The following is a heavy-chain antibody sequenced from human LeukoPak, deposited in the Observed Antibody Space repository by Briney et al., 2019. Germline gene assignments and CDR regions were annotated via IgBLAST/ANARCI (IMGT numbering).Heavy chain of an antibody. CDR1: GFTFNTFN. V-gene: IGHV3-21*01. CDR2: ITSGGDYI. D-gene: IGHD3-16*01. CDR3: AKDQGRGGFGLDC. Sequence: NPGGSLRLSCAASGFTFNTFNMNWVRQAPGKGLEWVSSITSGGDYIYYADSVKGRFTTSRDNAKNSLYLQMNNLRVEDTAVYYCAKDQGRGGFGLDCWGQGTLVTVSS. J-gene: IGHJ4*02.